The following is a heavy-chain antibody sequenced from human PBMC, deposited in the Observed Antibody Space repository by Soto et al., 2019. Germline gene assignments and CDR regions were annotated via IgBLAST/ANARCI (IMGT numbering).Heavy chain of an antibody. D-gene: IGHD3-22*01. CDR2: ISGSGGST. J-gene: IGHJ4*02. CDR3: AKDQSGYYYDSSGSSFDY. V-gene: IGHV3-23*01. CDR1: GFTFSSYA. Sequence: EVQLLESGGGLVQPGGSLRLSCAASGFTFSSYAMSWVRQAPGKGLEWVSAISGSGGSTYYADSVKGRFTISRDNSKNTLYLQMNRLRAEDTDVYYCAKDQSGYYYDSSGSSFDYWGQGTLVTVSS.